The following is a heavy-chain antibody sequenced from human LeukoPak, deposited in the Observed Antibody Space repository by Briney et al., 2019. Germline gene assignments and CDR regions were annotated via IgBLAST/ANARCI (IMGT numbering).Heavy chain of an antibody. Sequence: GGSLRLSCAASGFTFSSYAMTCVRQAPGKGLEWVSAIRGSGDSTYYADSVKGRFTISRDNSKNTLYLQMNSLRVEDTAVYYCAKDSTEGPGIAADWGQGTLVTVSS. CDR2: IRGSGDST. J-gene: IGHJ4*02. D-gene: IGHD6-13*01. V-gene: IGHV3-23*01. CDR1: GFTFSSYA. CDR3: AKDSTEGPGIAAD.